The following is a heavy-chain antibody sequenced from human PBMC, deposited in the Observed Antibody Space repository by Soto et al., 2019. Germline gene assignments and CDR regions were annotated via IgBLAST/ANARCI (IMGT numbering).Heavy chain of an antibody. CDR2: INPNSGGT. V-gene: IGHV1-2*04. Sequence: ASVKVSCKASGYTFTGYYMHWVRQAPGQGLEWMGWINPNSGGTNYAQKFQGWVTMTRDTSISTAYMELSRLRSDDTAVYYCARESIAARRYYYYYGMCVGGQGTTVTVS. CDR1: GYTFTGYY. D-gene: IGHD6-6*01. CDR3: ARESIAARRYYYYYGMCV. J-gene: IGHJ6*02.